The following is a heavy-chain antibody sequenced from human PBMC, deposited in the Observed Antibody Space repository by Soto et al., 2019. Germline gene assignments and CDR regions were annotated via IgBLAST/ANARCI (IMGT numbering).Heavy chain of an antibody. CDR3: ARGSGVVVAAIPFDP. J-gene: IGHJ5*02. CDR2: INAILGIA. Sequence: SVKVSCKASGYTFTSYAMHWVRQAPGQGLEWMGRINAILGIANYAQKFQGRVTITADKSTSTAYMELSSLRSEDTAVYYCARGSGVVVAAIPFDPWGQGTLVTVSS. D-gene: IGHD2-15*01. CDR1: GYTFTSYA. V-gene: IGHV1-69*04.